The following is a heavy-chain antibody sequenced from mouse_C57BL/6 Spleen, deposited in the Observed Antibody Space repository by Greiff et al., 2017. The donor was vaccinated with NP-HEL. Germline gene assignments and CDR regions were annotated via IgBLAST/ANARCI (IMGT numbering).Heavy chain of an antibody. J-gene: IGHJ3*01. V-gene: IGHV5-4*01. CDR1: GFTFSSYA. D-gene: IGHD2-4*01. CDR3: AREDDYDERSWFAY. CDR2: ISDGGSYT. Sequence: EVKVVESGGGLVKPGGSLKLSCAVSGFTFSSYAMSWVRQTPEKRLEWVATISDGGSYTYYPDNVKGRIIISRDNAKNNLYLQMSHLKSEDTAMYYCAREDDYDERSWFAYWGQGTLVTVSA.